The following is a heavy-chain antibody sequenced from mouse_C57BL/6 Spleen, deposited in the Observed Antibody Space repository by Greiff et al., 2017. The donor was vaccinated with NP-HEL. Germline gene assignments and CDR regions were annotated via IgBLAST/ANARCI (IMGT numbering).Heavy chain of an antibody. J-gene: IGHJ4*01. D-gene: IGHD5-5*01. CDR1: GYAFSSSW. V-gene: IGHV1-82*01. Sequence: VKLQESGPELVKPGASVKISCKASGYAFSSSWMNWVKQRPGKGLEWIGRIYPGDGDTNYNGKFKGKATLTADKSSSTAYMQLSSLTSEDSAVYFCARVLPYAMDYWGQGTSVTVSS. CDR3: ARVLPYAMDY. CDR2: IYPGDGDT.